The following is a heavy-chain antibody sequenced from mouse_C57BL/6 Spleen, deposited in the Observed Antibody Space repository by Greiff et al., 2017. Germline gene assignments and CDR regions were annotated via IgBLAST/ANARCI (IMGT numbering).Heavy chain of an antibody. CDR1: GFTFSDYG. CDR2: ISSGSSTI. Sequence: EVHLVESGGGLVKPGGSLKLSCAASGFTFSDYGMHWVRQAPEKGLEWVAYISSGSSTIYYADTVKGRFTISRDNAKSTLFLQMTSLRSEDTAMYYCARTLTTVVAGFDYWGQGTTLTVSS. V-gene: IGHV5-17*01. CDR3: ARTLTTVVAGFDY. J-gene: IGHJ2*01. D-gene: IGHD1-1*01.